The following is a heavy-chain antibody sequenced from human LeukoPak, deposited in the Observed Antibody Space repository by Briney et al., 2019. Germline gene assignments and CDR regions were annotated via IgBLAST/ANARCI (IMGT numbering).Heavy chain of an antibody. V-gene: IGHV3-9*01. CDR2: ISWNSGTI. J-gene: IGHJ3*02. Sequence: GRSLRLSCAASGFTFDDYAMHWVRQAPGKGLEWVSHISWNSGTIGYADSVKGRFTISRDSAKNSLYLQMNSLRAEDTALYYCAKDVRYSGLGVAGSALDIWGQGTMVSV. D-gene: IGHD6-19*01. CDR1: GFTFDDYA. CDR3: AKDVRYSGLGVAGSALDI.